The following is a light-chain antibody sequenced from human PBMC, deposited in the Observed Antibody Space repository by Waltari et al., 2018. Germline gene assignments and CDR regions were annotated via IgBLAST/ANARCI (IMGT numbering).Light chain of an antibody. CDR1: QDVGID. CDR3: LQDSKPYT. CDR2: AVS. J-gene: IGKJ2*01. V-gene: IGKV1-6*01. Sequence: AIQMTQSPPSLSASVGDRVIITCRASQDVGIDFGWYQQKPVNAPKLLIYAVSRLETGVPSRFSGSGSGRDFTLTISNLQPEDFAVYYCLQDSKPYTFGQGTKLE.